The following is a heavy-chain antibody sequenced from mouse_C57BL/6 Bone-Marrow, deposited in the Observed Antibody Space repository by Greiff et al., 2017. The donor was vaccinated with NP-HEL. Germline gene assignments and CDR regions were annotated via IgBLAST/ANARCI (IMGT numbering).Heavy chain of an antibody. V-gene: IGHV1-85*01. D-gene: IGHD1-1*01. CDR3: ARRSPLLLWFAY. J-gene: IGHJ3*01. CDR2: ICPRDGST. CDR1: GYTFTSYD. Sequence: VQLQQSGPELVKPGASVKLSCKASGYTFTSYDINWVKQRPGQGLEWIGWICPRDGSTKYNEKFKGKATFTVDTSSSTAYRELHRLTSEDSAVYFCARRSPLLLWFAYWGQGTLVTVSA.